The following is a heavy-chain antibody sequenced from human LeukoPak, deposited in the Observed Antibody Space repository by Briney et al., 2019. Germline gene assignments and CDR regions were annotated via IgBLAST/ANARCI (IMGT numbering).Heavy chain of an antibody. J-gene: IGHJ4*02. CDR1: GYTFTTYY. CDR3: ARDQGGNPFRLDY. Sequence: ASVKVSCKASGYTFTTYYIHWVRQAPGQGLEWMGTINPSAGNRNYAQKFQGRVTMTRDTSTSTVYMELGSLRSEDTAVYYCARDQGGNPFRLDYWGQGTLVTVSS. D-gene: IGHD4-23*01. V-gene: IGHV1-46*01. CDR2: INPSAGNR.